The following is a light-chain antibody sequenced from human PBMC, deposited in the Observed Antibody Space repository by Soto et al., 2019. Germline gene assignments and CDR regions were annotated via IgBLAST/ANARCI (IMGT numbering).Light chain of an antibody. Sequence: DIQMTQSPSTLSASVGDRVTITCRASQNINWYLAWYQQKPGKAPKLLISEAASLPRGVPSRFSGSGSGTEFTLTISSLQPDDFATYSCQQYNTYWTFGQGTKVDIK. V-gene: IGKV1-5*03. CDR3: QQYNTYWT. CDR2: EAA. J-gene: IGKJ1*01. CDR1: QNINWY.